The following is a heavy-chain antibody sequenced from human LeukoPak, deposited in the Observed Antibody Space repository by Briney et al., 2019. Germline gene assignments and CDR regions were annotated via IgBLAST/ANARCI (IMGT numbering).Heavy chain of an antibody. CDR2: ISSGVTTI. V-gene: IGHV3-48*03. CDR1: GFTFSLFE. Sequence: GGSLRLSCAASGFTFSLFEMNWVRQAPGKGLEWISYISSGVTTIHYADSVKGRFTTSRDNAKNSIYLQMNSLRVEDTGVYYCARDLRSGWSSYWGQGALVIVSS. CDR3: ARDLRSGWSSY. D-gene: IGHD6-19*01. J-gene: IGHJ4*02.